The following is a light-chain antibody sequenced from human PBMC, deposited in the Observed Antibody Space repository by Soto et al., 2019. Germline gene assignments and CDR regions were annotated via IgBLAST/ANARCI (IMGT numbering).Light chain of an antibody. CDR3: MQALQSPRT. J-gene: IGKJ2*01. V-gene: IGKV2-28*01. CDR1: PSLLHSNGYNY. Sequence: DIVMTQSPLSLPVTPGEPASISCRSSPSLLHSNGYNYLDWYLQKPGQSPQLLIYLGSGRASGVPDRVSCSGSGTAFTVKMSRVEASDVEVDYCMQALQSPRTFGQGTKLVIK. CDR2: LGS.